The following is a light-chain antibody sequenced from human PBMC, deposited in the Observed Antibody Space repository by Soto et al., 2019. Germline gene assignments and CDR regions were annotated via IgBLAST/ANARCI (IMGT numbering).Light chain of an antibody. CDR3: QQSYSTHWT. CDR1: QSISNH. V-gene: IGKV1-39*01. Sequence: DIQMTQSPSSLSASVEDRVIITCRASQSISNHLNWYQQKPGKAPKLLIFAASSLQSGVPSRFSGSRSGTDFTLTISSLQHEDFETYYCQQSYSTHWTFGQGTKVDIK. J-gene: IGKJ1*01. CDR2: AAS.